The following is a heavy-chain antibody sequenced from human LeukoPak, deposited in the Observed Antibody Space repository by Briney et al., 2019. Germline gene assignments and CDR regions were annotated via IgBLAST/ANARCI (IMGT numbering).Heavy chain of an antibody. D-gene: IGHD3-3*01. CDR1: GGSLSGYY. CDR3: ARGAGGYDFWSGYCAFDY. J-gene: IGHJ4*02. V-gene: IGHV4-34*01. Sequence: SETLSLTCAVYGGSLSGYYWSWIRQPPGKGLEWIGEINHSGSTNYNPSLKSRVTISVDTSKNQFSLKLSSVTAADTAVYYCARGAGGYDFWSGYCAFDYWGQGTLVTVSS. CDR2: INHSGST.